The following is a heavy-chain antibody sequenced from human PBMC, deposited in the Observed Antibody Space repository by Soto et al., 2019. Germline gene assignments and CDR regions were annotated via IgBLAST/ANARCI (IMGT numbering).Heavy chain of an antibody. D-gene: IGHD6-13*01. CDR2: IYPGDHET. CDR1: GYTFSNFW. J-gene: IGHJ4*02. Sequence: GESLKISCQCSGYTFSNFWIGWVRQLPGKGLEWMGIIYPGDHETRYSPSFDGKVTISADKSINTAYLQWNSLEASDTAFYFCARSPRSSPYFDYWGQGALVTVSS. V-gene: IGHV5-51*01. CDR3: ARSPRSSPYFDY.